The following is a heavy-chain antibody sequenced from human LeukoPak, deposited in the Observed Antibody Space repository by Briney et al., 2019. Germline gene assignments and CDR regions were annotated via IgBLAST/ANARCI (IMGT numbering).Heavy chain of an antibody. CDR2: ISGGGDST. V-gene: IGHV3-23*01. CDR3: AKDGTYSSSWYDFDY. Sequence: GGSLRLSCAASGFTFASYTMSWVRQAPGKGLEWVSCISGGGDSTAYADSVKGRSTISRDISKNTLYLQMDSLRAEDTAVYYCAKDGTYSSSWYDFDYWGQGTPVTVSS. D-gene: IGHD6-13*01. CDR1: GFTFASYT. J-gene: IGHJ4*02.